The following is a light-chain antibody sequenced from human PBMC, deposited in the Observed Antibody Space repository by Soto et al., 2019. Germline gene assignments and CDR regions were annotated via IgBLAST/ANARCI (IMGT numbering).Light chain of an antibody. CDR1: QSVGSL. CDR3: QQRSNWPIT. V-gene: IGKV3-11*01. J-gene: IGKJ5*01. CDR2: DAS. Sequence: EIVLTQSPATLSLSPGEGATLSCRASQSVGSLLAWYQQKPGQAPRLVIYDASNRATGIPARFSGSGSGTDFTLTISCLEPEDFAVYYCQQRSNWPITFGQGTRLEIK.